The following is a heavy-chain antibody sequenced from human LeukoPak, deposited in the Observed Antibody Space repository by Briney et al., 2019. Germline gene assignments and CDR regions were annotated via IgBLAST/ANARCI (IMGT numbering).Heavy chain of an antibody. CDR2: INHSGST. CDR3: AREIKDNIVVVVAFDY. Sequence: PSETLSLTCTVSGGSVSSGSYYWSWIRQPPGKGLEWIGEINHSGSTNYNPSLKSRVTISVDTSKNQFSLKLSSVTAADTAVYYCAREIKDNIVVVVAFDYWGQGTLATVSS. V-gene: IGHV4-39*07. D-gene: IGHD2-15*01. J-gene: IGHJ4*02. CDR1: GGSVSSGSYY.